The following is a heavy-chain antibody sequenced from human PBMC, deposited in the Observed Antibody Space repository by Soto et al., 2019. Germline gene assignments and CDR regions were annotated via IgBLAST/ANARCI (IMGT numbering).Heavy chain of an antibody. V-gene: IGHV1-2*02. CDR3: AQLAILYSSGWYFDY. CDR1: GYTFTGYY. J-gene: IGHJ4*02. CDR2: INPNSGGT. D-gene: IGHD6-19*01. Sequence: QVQLVQSGAEVKKPGASVKVSCKASGYTFTGYYMHWVRQAPGQGLEWMGWINPNSGGTNYAQKCQSRVTMTRDTSISTAYMELSRLRSDDTAVYYCAQLAILYSSGWYFDYWGQGTLVTVSS.